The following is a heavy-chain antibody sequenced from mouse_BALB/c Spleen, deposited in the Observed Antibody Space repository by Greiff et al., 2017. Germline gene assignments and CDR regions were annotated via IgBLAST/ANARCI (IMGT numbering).Heavy chain of an antibody. Sequence: EVHLVESGGGLVQPGGSRKLSCAASGFTFSSFGMHWVRQAPEKGLEWVAYISSGSSTIYYADTVKGRFTISRDNPKNTLFLQMTSLRSEDTAMYYCAYTGFAYWGQGTLVTVSA. CDR3: AYTGFAY. CDR1: GFTFSSFG. D-gene: IGHD2-12*01. V-gene: IGHV5-17*02. CDR2: ISSGSSTI. J-gene: IGHJ3*01.